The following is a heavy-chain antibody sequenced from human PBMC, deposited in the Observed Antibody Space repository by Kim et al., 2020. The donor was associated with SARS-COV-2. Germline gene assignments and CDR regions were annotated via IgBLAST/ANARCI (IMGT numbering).Heavy chain of an antibody. CDR2: IGTAGDT. CDR3: ARGAYYDYVWGSSYWFDP. V-gene: IGHV3-13*01. J-gene: IGHJ5*02. D-gene: IGHD3-16*01. CDR1: GFTFSSYD. Sequence: GGSLRLSCAASGFTFSSYDMHWVRQATGKGLEWVSAIGTAGDTYYPGSVKGRFTISRENAKNSLYLQMNSLRAGDTAVYYCARGAYYDYVWGSSYWFDPWGQGPLFTVSS.